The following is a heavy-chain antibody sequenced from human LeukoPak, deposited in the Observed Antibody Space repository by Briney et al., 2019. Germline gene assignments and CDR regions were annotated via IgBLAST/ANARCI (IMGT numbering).Heavy chain of an antibody. CDR2: IGAYSGDT. CDR3: TRDHCRGDNCPSFDY. Sequence: ASVKVSCKPSGYTFTSFGISWVRQAPGQGLEWMGWIGAYSGDTNYAQKFQGRVTMTTDTSTSTACMDLRSLRSDDTAVYYCTRDHCRGDNCPSFDYWGQGTLVTVSS. V-gene: IGHV1-18*04. J-gene: IGHJ4*02. D-gene: IGHD2-15*01. CDR1: GYTFTSFG.